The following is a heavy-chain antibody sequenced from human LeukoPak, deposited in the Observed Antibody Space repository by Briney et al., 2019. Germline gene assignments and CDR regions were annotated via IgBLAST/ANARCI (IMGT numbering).Heavy chain of an antibody. J-gene: IGHJ4*02. CDR2: INSDGSST. Sequence: GGSLRLSCAASGFTLSRYWMHWVRQAPGKGLVWVSRINSDGSSTSYADSVKGRFTISRDNAKNTLYLQKNSLRADDTAVYYCARASGQLLFLEYWGQGTLVTVSS. D-gene: IGHD2-2*01. CDR1: GFTLSRYW. CDR3: ARASGQLLFLEY. V-gene: IGHV3-74*01.